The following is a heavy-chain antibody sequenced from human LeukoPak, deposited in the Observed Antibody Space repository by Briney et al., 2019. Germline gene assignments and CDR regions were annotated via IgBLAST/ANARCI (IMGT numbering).Heavy chain of an antibody. D-gene: IGHD3-10*01. J-gene: IGHJ5*02. CDR3: ARQPAYYSGSGEGFDP. CDR2: IYYSGST. Sequence: SETLSLTCTVSGDSISNTNYYWGWIRQPPGKGLEWIGSIYYSGSTYYNPSLKSRVTISVDTSKNQFSLKLSSVTAADTAVYYCARQPAYYSGSGEGFDPWGQGTLVTVSS. CDR1: GDSISNTNYY. V-gene: IGHV4-39*01.